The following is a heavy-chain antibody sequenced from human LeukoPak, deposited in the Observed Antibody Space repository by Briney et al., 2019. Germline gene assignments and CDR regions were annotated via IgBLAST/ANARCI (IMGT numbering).Heavy chain of an antibody. CDR3: ARGLELGYCSGASCYIWFDP. Sequence: KPSETLSLTCAVYGGSFSGYYWSWIRQPPGKGLEWIGEINHSGSTNYNPSLKSRVTISVDTSKNQFSLKLSSVTAADTAVYYCARGLELGYCSGASCYIWFDPWGQGTLVTVSS. CDR2: INHSGST. J-gene: IGHJ5*02. CDR1: GGSFSGYY. V-gene: IGHV4-34*01. D-gene: IGHD2-2*02.